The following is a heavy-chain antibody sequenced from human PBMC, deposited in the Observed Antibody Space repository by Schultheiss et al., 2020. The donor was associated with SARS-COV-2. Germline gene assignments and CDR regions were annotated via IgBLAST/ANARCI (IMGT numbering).Heavy chain of an antibody. D-gene: IGHD3-9*01. V-gene: IGHV1-18*01. CDR2: ISAYNGNT. Sequence: ASVKVSCKASGYTFTSYGISWVRQAPGQGLEWMGWISAYNGNTNYAQKLQGRVTMTTDTSTSTAYMELRSLRSDDTAVYYCARGPYYDILTGYYIYYGMDVWGQGTTVTVSS. CDR3: ARGPYYDILTGYYIYYGMDV. J-gene: IGHJ6*02. CDR1: GYTFTSYG.